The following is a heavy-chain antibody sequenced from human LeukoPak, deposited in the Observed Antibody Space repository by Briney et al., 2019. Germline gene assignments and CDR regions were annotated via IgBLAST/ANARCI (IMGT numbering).Heavy chain of an antibody. CDR2: ISSTSSYI. CDR1: GFTFSSYN. V-gene: IGHV3-21*01. Sequence: GGSLRLSCAASGFTFSSYNMNWVRQAPGKGLEWVSSISSTSSYIYYADSVRGRFTISRDNVKNSLYLQMNSLRAEDTAVYYCARDLTVAQEYYFDYWGQGTLVTVSS. J-gene: IGHJ4*02. CDR3: ARDLTVAQEYYFDY.